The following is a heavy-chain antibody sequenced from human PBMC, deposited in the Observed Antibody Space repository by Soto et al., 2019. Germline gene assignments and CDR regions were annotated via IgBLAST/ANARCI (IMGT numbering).Heavy chain of an antibody. CDR3: ARGLKSKYGMDV. CDR2: LNSDGSSR. CDR1: GFTFTSHW. J-gene: IGHJ6*02. V-gene: IGHV3-74*01. Sequence: EVQLVESGGALVQPGGSLRLSCAASGFTFTSHWMHWVRQAPGKGLVWVSRLNSDGSSRYYGDSMKGRFTISRDNANNTVYLQMNSLRDEDTAVYYRARGLKSKYGMDVWGQGTTVTVSS.